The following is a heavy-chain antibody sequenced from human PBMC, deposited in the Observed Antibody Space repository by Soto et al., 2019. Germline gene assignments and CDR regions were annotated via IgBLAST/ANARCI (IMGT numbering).Heavy chain of an antibody. CDR2: IKSKTDGGTT. CDR3: TTDRYDFRSGYYPWFDP. V-gene: IGHV3-15*01. D-gene: IGHD3-3*01. J-gene: IGHJ5*02. CDR1: GFTFSNAW. Sequence: GGSLRLSCAASGFTFSNAWMSWVRQAPGKGLEWVGRIKSKTDGGTTDYAAPVKGRFTISRDDSKNTLYLQMNSLKTEDTAVYYCTTDRYDFRSGYYPWFDPWGQGTLVTVSS.